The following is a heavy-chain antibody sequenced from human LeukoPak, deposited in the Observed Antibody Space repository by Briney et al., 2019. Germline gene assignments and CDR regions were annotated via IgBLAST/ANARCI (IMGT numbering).Heavy chain of an antibody. Sequence: GGSVRLLCAACGFTFSSYGMQWVRQAPGRGLVWVAVIWYDGSNKYYADSVKGRFTITRDNSKNTLYLQMNSLRAEDTAVYYCARARDIVVVVAATRSGNWFHPWGQGTLVTVSS. CDR3: ARARDIVVVVAATRSGNWFHP. D-gene: IGHD2-15*01. CDR1: GFTFSSYG. J-gene: IGHJ5*02. V-gene: IGHV3-33*01. CDR2: IWYDGSNK.